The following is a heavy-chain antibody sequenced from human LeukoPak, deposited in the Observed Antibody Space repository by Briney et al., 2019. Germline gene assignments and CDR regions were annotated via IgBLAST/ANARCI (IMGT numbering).Heavy chain of an antibody. Sequence: SETLSLTCTVSGGSISSYYWSWIRQPPGEGLEWVGYIYYTGSIMYNPSLKTRVTMSVDTSKNQFTLKVRSVTAADTAVYYCARYGRTTVTAWGFDYWGQGTLVTVSS. CDR1: GGSISSYY. CDR3: ARYGRTTVTAWGFDY. J-gene: IGHJ4*02. CDR2: IYYTGSI. V-gene: IGHV4-59*01. D-gene: IGHD4-17*01.